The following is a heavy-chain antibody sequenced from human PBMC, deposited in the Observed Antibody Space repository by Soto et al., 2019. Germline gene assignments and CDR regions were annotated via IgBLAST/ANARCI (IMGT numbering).Heavy chain of an antibody. CDR3: AKIEVSGRHSKLWDY. CDR2: ISGSGGST. V-gene: IGHV3-23*01. J-gene: IGHJ4*02. D-gene: IGHD1-26*01. Sequence: EVQLLESGGGLVQPGGSLRLSCAASGFTFSSYAMSWVRQAPGKGLEWVSAISGSGGSTYYADSVKGRFTISRDNSKNTLYLQVNSLRAEDTAVYYCAKIEVSGRHSKLWDYWGQGTLVTVSS. CDR1: GFTFSSYA.